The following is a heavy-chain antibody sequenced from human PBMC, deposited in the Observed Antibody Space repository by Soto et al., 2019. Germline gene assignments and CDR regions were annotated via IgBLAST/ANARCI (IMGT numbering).Heavy chain of an antibody. J-gene: IGHJ3*01. CDR1: AYTFTEYG. CDR3: ARRKWQWGDAFDL. Sequence: QVRLVQSGAEVKKPGASVKVSCRASAYTFTEYGVTWVRQAPGQGLEWMGWINTYNGDTKYAQKFKGRVTMTTDTSTSTAYMELRSLRSDDTAVYYCARRKWQWGDAFDLWGQGTMVIVSS. V-gene: IGHV1-18*01. D-gene: IGHD5-12*01. CDR2: INTYNGDT.